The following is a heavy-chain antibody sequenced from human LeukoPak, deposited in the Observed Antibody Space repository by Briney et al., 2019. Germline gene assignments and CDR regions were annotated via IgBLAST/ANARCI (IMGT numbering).Heavy chain of an antibody. J-gene: IGHJ5*02. V-gene: IGHV1-2*02. Sequence: ASVKVSCKASGYTFTGHYIHWVRQAPGQGLEWMGWINPNSGGTNYAQKFQGRVTMTRDTSISTAYMELRRVRSDDTAVYYCARGTDGVSSNSRGWFDPWGQGTLVTVSS. CDR2: INPNSGGT. CDR3: ARGTDGVSSNSRGWFDP. D-gene: IGHD2-15*01. CDR1: GYTFTGHY.